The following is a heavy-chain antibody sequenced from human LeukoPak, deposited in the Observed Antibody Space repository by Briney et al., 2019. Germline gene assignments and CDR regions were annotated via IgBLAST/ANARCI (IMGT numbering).Heavy chain of an antibody. CDR2: IFSSGPT. Sequence: GRSLRLSCAASGFNVSNNYMNWVRQAPGKGLEWVSVIFSSGPTYYADSVKGRFTISRDTSKNALYLQVNSLRAEDTAVYYCAISGLGFGEFRGLDYWGQGTLVTVSS. V-gene: IGHV3-53*01. J-gene: IGHJ4*02. D-gene: IGHD3-10*01. CDR1: GFNVSNNY. CDR3: AISGLGFGEFRGLDY.